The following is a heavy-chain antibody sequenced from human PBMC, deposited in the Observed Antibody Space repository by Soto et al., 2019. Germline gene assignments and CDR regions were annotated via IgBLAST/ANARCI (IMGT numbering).Heavy chain of an antibody. J-gene: IGHJ6*02. CDR1: GFTFSSYA. CDR3: ARELVAGTVRLNYYYYGMDV. CDR2: ISYDGSNK. D-gene: IGHD6-19*01. Sequence: GGSLRLSCAASGFTFSSYAMHWVRQAPGKGLEWVAVISYDGSNKYYADSVKGRFTISRDNSKNTLYLQMNSLRAEDTAVYYCARELVAGTVRLNYYYYGMDVWGQGTTVTVSS. V-gene: IGHV3-30-3*01.